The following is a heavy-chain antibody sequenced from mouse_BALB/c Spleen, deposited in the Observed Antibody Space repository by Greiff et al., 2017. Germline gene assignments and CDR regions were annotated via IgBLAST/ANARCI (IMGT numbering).Heavy chain of an antibody. V-gene: IGHV14-3*02. CDR1: GFNIKDTY. CDR3: ARSVYYYGSSYYFDY. Sequence: EVKLVESGAELVKPGASVKLSCTASGFNIKDTYMHWVKQRPEQGLEWIGRIDPANGNTKYDPKFQGKATITADTSSNTAYLQLSSLTSEDTAVYYCARSVYYYGSSYYFDYWGQGTTLTVSS. CDR2: IDPANGNT. D-gene: IGHD1-1*01. J-gene: IGHJ2*01.